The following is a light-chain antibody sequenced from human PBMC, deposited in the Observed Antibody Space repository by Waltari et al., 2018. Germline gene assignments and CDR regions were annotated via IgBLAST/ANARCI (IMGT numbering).Light chain of an antibody. V-gene: IGLV1-51*01. Sequence: QSVLTQPPSVSAAPGQKVTISCSGSSSNIGNNYVSWYQQLPGTAPKLPIYYNNKRPSGIPDRFSGSKSGTSATLGITGLQTGDEADYYCGTWDSSLSAVVFGGGTKLTVL. CDR3: GTWDSSLSAVV. CDR2: YNN. CDR1: SSNIGNNY. J-gene: IGLJ2*01.